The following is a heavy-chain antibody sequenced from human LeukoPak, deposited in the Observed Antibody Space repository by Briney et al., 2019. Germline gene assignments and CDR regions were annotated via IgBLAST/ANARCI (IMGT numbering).Heavy chain of an antibody. V-gene: IGHV3-33*06. D-gene: IGHD3-3*01. CDR2: IWNDGSNK. CDR1: GFTFSTYG. Sequence: GWSLRLSCEASGFTFSTYGMHWVRQAPGKGLEWVAVIWNDGSNKYYADSVKGRFTISRDNSKNTLYLQMNSLRVEDTAVYYCAKDYSRDGYYADTFHIWGQGTMVTVSS. CDR3: AKDYSRDGYYADTFHI. J-gene: IGHJ3*02.